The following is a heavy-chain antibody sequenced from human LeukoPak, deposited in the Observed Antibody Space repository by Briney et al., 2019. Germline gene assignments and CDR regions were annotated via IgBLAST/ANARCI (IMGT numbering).Heavy chain of an antibody. CDR3: AIPGIAVAGTDFDY. D-gene: IGHD6-19*01. V-gene: IGHV3-30*03. CDR2: ISYDGSNK. J-gene: IGHJ4*02. CDR1: GFTFSSYG. Sequence: GGSLTLSCADSGFTFSSYGMHWVRQAPGKGLEWVAVISYDGSNKYYADSVKGRFTISRDNSKNTLYLQMNSLRAEDTAVYYCAIPGIAVAGTDFDYWGQGTLVTVSS.